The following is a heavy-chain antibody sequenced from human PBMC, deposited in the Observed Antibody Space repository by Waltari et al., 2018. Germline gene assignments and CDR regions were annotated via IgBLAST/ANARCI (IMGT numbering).Heavy chain of an antibody. CDR3: AKFPSIAAAGP. CDR1: GFTFSSYW. J-gene: IGHJ5*02. D-gene: IGHD6-13*01. Sequence: EVQLVESGGGLVQPGGSLRLSCAASGFTFSSYWMSWVRQAPGKGLEWVANIKQDGSEKYYVDSVKGRFTISRDNAKNSLYLQMNSLRAEDTAVYYCAKFPSIAAAGPWGQGTLVTVSS. CDR2: IKQDGSEK. V-gene: IGHV3-7*03.